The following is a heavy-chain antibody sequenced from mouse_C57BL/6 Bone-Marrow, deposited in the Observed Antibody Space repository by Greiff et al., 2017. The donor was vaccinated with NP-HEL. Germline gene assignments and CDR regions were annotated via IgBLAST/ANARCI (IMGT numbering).Heavy chain of an antibody. CDR3: TTGGTTMVTTGGFAY. D-gene: IGHD2-2*01. V-gene: IGHV14-4*01. Sequence: VQLKESGAELVRPGASVKLSCTASGFNIKDDYMHWVKQRPEQGLEWIGWIDPENGDTEYASKFQGKATITADTSSNTASLQLSSRTSEDTAGCYCTTGGTTMVTTGGFAYWGQGTLVTVSA. CDR1: GFNIKDDY. J-gene: IGHJ3*01. CDR2: IDPENGDT.